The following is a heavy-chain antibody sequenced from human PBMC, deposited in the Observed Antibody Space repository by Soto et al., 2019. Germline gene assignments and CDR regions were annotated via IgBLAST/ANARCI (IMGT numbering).Heavy chain of an antibody. D-gene: IGHD5-18*01. CDR1: GGTFSSYA. J-gene: IGHJ6*02. Sequence: QVQLVQSGAEVKKPGSSVKVSCKASGGTFSSYAISWVRQAPGQGLEWMGGIIPIFGTANYAQKFQGRVKITADKSTSTAYMELSSLRSEDTAVYYCAEGSSSYGQRDYYGMDVWGQGTTVTVSS. V-gene: IGHV1-69*06. CDR3: AEGSSSYGQRDYYGMDV. CDR2: IIPIFGTA.